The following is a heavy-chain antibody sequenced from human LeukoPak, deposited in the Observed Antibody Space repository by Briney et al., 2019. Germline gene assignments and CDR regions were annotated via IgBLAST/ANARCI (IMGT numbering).Heavy chain of an antibody. CDR1: GGSINNYY. CDR3: ARQDSSWSFDY. V-gene: IGHV4-59*08. J-gene: IGHJ4*02. D-gene: IGHD6-19*01. Sequence: SETLSLTCTVSGGSINNYYWSWIRQPPAKGLEWIGHIYYSGSTNYNPSLKSRVTISVDTSKNQFSLKLSSVTAADTAVYYCARQDSSWSFDYWGQGTLVTVSS. CDR2: IYYSGST.